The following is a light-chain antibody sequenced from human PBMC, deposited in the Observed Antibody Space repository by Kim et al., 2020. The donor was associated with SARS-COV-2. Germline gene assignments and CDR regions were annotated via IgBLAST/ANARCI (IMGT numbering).Light chain of an antibody. CDR2: DVS. CDR3: SSYTSSNVV. Sequence: PGQSLTTSCTETSSAVGRYNYVSWYQQHPGKAPKLMIYDVSNRPSGVYNRFSGSKSGNTASLTISGLQAEDEADYYCSSYTSSNVVFGGGTQLTVL. J-gene: IGLJ2*01. CDR1: SSAVGRYNY. V-gene: IGLV2-14*03.